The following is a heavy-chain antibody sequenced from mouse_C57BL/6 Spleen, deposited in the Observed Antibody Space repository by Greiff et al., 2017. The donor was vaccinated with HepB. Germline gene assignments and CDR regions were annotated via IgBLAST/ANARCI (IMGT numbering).Heavy chain of an antibody. CDR1: GYTFTDYY. J-gene: IGHJ2*01. CDR3: AKDYDYDRAFDY. V-gene: IGHV1-26*01. D-gene: IGHD2-4*01. Sequence: VQLQQSGPELVKPGASVKISCKASGYTFTDYYMNWVKQSHGKRLEWIGDINPNNGGTSYHQKFKGKATLTVDKSSSTAYMELRSLTSEDSAVYYGAKDYDYDRAFDYWGQGTTLTVSS. CDR2: INPNNGGT.